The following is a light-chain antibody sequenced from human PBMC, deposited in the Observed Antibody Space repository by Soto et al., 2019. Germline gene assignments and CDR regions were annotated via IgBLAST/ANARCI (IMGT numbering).Light chain of an antibody. J-gene: IGLJ3*02. Sequence: QSVLTQPPSVSEAPRQRVTISCSGSSSNIGNNGVNWYQQLPGKAPKLLIYYDDLLPSGVSDRFSGSKSGTSASLAIRGLRSEDEADYYCAAWDDSLNGPVFGGGTQLNVL. V-gene: IGLV1-36*01. CDR3: AAWDDSLNGPV. CDR1: SSNIGNNG. CDR2: YDD.